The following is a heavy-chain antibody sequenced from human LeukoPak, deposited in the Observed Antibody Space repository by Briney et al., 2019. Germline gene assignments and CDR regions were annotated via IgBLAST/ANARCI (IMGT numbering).Heavy chain of an antibody. D-gene: IGHD3-10*01. CDR3: ARLYPRFGDAFDI. CDR1: GYTFTDYD. CDR2: MNPNSGNT. V-gene: IGHV1-8*01. J-gene: IGHJ3*02. Sequence: ASVKVSCKTSGYTFTDYDINWVRQATGQGLEWMGWMNPNSGNTGYAQKFQGRVTMTRNTSISTAYMELSSLRSEDTAVYYCARLYPRFGDAFDIWGQGTMVTVSS.